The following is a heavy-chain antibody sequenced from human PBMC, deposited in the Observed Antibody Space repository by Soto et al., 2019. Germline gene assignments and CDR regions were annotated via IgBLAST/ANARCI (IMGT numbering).Heavy chain of an antibody. V-gene: IGHV4-59*01. CDR3: ARERTPRTGFDY. J-gene: IGHJ4*02. D-gene: IGHD7-27*01. Sequence: SEPLSLTCTVSVGSITGYYWSWIRQSPGKGLEWIGCSYYTGATNYNPSLKSRVTISVDTSKNQFSLTLSSATAADTAVYYCARERTPRTGFDYWGQGTLVTVS. CDR2: SYYTGAT. CDR1: VGSITGYY.